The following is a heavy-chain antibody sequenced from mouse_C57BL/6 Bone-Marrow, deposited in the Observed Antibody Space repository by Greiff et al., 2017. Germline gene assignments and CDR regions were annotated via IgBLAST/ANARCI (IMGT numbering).Heavy chain of an antibody. D-gene: IGHD2-13*01. Sequence: QVQLQQPGAELVKPGASVKLSCKASGYTFTSYWMQWVKQRPGQGLEWIGEIDPSDSYTNYNQKFKGKATLTVDTSSSTDYMQLSSQTSEDSAVYYCARDYYYYAMDYWGQGTSVTVSS. V-gene: IGHV1-50*01. CDR3: ARDYYYYAMDY. CDR2: IDPSDSYT. CDR1: GYTFTSYW. J-gene: IGHJ4*01.